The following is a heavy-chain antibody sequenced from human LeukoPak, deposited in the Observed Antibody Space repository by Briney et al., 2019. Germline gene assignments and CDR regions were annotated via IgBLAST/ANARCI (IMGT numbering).Heavy chain of an antibody. V-gene: IGHV4-4*07. CDR3: ARPIAAAGYRSWFDP. CDR1: GGSISGYY. D-gene: IGHD6-13*01. J-gene: IGHJ5*02. Sequence: SETLSLTCTVSGGSISGYYWSWIRQPAGKGLEWIGRIYSTGSTNYNPSLKSRVTMSVDTSKNQFSLKLSSVTAADTAVYYCARPIAAAGYRSWFDPWGQGTLVTVSS. CDR2: IYSTGST.